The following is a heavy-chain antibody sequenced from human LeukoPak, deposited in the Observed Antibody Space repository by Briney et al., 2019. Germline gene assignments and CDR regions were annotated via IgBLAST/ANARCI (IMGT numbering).Heavy chain of an antibody. CDR1: GGTFSSYA. J-gene: IGHJ5*02. V-gene: IGHV1-8*03. Sequence: GASVKVSCKASGGTFSSYAINWVRQATGQGLEWMGWMNPNSGNTGYAQKFQGRVTITRNTSISTAYMELSSLRSEDTAVYYCARGAPHYSSSPWGQGTLVTVSS. CDR3: ARGAPHYSSSP. CDR2: MNPNSGNT. D-gene: IGHD6-13*01.